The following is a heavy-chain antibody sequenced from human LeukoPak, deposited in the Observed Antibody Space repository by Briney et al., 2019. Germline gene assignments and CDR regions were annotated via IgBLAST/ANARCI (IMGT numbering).Heavy chain of an antibody. D-gene: IGHD3-10*01. CDR3: ATGGSGSYNYYYYMDV. J-gene: IGHJ6*03. Sequence: PSETLSLTCTVSGGSISSGSYYWSWIRQPAGKGLEWIGRIYTSGSTNYNPSLKSRVTISVDTSKNQFSLKLSSVTAADTAVYYCATGGSGSYNYYYYMDVWGKGTTVTISS. V-gene: IGHV4-61*02. CDR1: GGSISSGSYY. CDR2: IYTSGST.